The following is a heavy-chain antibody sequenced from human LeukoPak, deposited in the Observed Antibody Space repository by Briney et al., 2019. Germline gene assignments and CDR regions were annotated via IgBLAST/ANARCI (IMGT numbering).Heavy chain of an antibody. D-gene: IGHD1-26*01. V-gene: IGHV3-21*01. CDR3: ARLSYSGSYYGMGY. CDR1: GFTFSSYS. J-gene: IGHJ4*02. CDR2: ISSSSYI. Sequence: PGGSLRLSCAASGFTFSSYSMNWVRQAPGKGLEWVSSISSSSYIYYADSVKGRFTISRDNAKNSLYLQMNSLRAEDTAVYYCARLSYSGSYYGMGYWGQGTLVTVSS.